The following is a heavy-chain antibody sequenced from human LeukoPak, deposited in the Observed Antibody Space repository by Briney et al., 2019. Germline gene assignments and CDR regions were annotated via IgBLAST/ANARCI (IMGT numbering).Heavy chain of an antibody. CDR2: IYYSGST. CDR1: GGSISSYY. CDR3: ARGGSYTSGWYGY. V-gene: IGHV4-59*01. D-gene: IGHD6-19*01. J-gene: IGHJ4*02. Sequence: PETLSLTCTVSGGSISSYYWSWIRQPPGKGLEWIGYIYYSGSTKYNPSLKSRVTISVDTSKNQFSLKLSSVTAADTAVYYCARGGSYTSGWYGYWGQGTLITVSS.